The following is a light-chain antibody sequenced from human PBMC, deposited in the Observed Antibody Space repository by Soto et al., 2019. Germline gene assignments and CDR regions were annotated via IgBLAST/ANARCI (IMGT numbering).Light chain of an antibody. CDR3: QKYNNGPPVT. V-gene: IGKV1-27*01. CDR2: AAS. J-gene: IGKJ3*01. Sequence: DIQMTQSPSSLSASVGDRVTITCRASQNINNYLAWYQQKPGNAPKLLIYAASTLQSGVPSWFSGGGSGTVFTLTISSLQPEDVAAYYCQKYNNGPPVTFGPGTKV. CDR1: QNINNY.